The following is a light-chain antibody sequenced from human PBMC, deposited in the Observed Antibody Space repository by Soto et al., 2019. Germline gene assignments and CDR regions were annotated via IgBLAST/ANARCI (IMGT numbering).Light chain of an antibody. CDR1: QSVSSF. V-gene: IGKV3-11*01. J-gene: IGKJ5*01. CDR3: QQRSGWPPQVT. Sequence: EIVLTQSPGTLSVSPGDRATLSCRASQSVSSFLAWYQQKPGQAPRLLIYDTSNGAAGIPARFSGSGSGTDFTLTISNVEPEDFAVYYCQQRSGWPPQVTFGQGTRLEIK. CDR2: DTS.